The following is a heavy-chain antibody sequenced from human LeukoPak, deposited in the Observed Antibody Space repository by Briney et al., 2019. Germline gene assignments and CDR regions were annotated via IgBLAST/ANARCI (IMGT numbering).Heavy chain of an antibody. Sequence: GGSLRPSCAASGFTFSSYGMHWVRQAPGKGLEWVAVIWYDGSNKYYADSVKGRFTISRDNSKNTLYLQMNSLRAEDTAVYYCARTTYSGSYFLDYWGQGTLVTVSS. J-gene: IGHJ4*02. CDR1: GFTFSSYG. CDR2: IWYDGSNK. CDR3: ARTTYSGSYFLDY. D-gene: IGHD1-26*01. V-gene: IGHV3-33*01.